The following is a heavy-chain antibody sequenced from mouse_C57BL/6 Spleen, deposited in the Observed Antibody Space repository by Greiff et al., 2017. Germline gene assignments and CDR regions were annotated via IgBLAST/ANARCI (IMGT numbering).Heavy chain of an antibody. CDR2: IHPNSGST. CDR3: ARKAYGSSYGYFDY. D-gene: IGHD1-1*01. V-gene: IGHV1-64*01. J-gene: IGHJ2*01. CDR1: GYTFTSYW. Sequence: QVQLKQPGAELVKPGASVKLSCKASGYTFTSYWMHWVKQRPGQGLEWIGMIHPNSGSTNYNEKFKSKATLTVDKSSSTAYMQLSSLTSEDSAVYYCARKAYGSSYGYFDYWGQGTTLTVSS.